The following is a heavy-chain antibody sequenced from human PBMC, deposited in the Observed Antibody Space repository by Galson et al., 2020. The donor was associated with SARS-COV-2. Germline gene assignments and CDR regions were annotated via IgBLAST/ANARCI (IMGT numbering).Heavy chain of an antibody. CDR2: ISSSSSYI. CDR3: ARDGITMIITYFDF. D-gene: IGHD3-22*01. J-gene: IGHJ4*02. V-gene: IGHV3-21*01. Sequence: GGSLRLSCAASGFTFSSYTMNWVRQAPGKGLEWVSSISSSSSYIYYADSMKGRFTISRDNAKNSLYLQMNSLRAEDTAVYYCARDGITMIITYFDFWGQGTPVTVSS. CDR1: GFTFSSYT.